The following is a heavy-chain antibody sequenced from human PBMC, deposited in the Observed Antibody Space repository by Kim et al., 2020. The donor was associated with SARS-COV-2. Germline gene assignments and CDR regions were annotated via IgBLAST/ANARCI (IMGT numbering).Heavy chain of an antibody. V-gene: IGHV4-39*01. Sequence: SETLSLTCTVSGGSISSSSYYWGWIRQPPGKGLEWIGSIYYSGSTYYNPSLKSRVTISVDTSKNQFSLKLSSVTAADTAVYYCASSPPLGEGFGGWIQPAPDYWGQGTLVTVSS. D-gene: IGHD5-18*01. CDR1: GGSISSSSYY. CDR3: ASSPPLGEGFGGWIQPAPDY. CDR2: IYYSGST. J-gene: IGHJ4*02.